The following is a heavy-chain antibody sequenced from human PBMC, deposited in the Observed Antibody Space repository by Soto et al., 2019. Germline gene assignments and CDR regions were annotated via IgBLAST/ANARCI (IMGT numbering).Heavy chain of an antibody. D-gene: IGHD3-10*01. Sequence: SETLSLTCTVSGGSISSGDYYWSWIRQPPGKGLEWIGYIYHSGSTYSNPSLKSRVTISVDTSKNQFSLKLSSVTAADTAVYYCARAPRGNYGYPSYFDYWGQGTLVTVSS. V-gene: IGHV4-30-4*02. J-gene: IGHJ4*02. CDR3: ARAPRGNYGYPSYFDY. CDR2: IYHSGST. CDR1: GGSISSGDYY.